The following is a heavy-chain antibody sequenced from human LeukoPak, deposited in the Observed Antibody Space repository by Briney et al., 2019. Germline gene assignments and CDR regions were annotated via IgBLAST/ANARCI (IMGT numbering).Heavy chain of an antibody. CDR3: ASSILRYFDWLQVDY. D-gene: IGHD3-9*01. V-gene: IGHV3-30*04. CDR2: ISYDGSNK. CDR1: GFTFSSYA. J-gene: IGHJ4*02. Sequence: GGSLRLSCAASGFTFSSYAMHWVRQAPGKGLEWEAVISYDGSNKYYADSVKGRFTISRDNSKNTLYLQMNSLRAEDTAVYYCASSILRYFDWLQVDYWGQGTLVTISS.